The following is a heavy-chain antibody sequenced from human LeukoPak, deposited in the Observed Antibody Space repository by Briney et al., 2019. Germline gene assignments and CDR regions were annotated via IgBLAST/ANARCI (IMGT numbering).Heavy chain of an antibody. D-gene: IGHD5-18*01. J-gene: IGHJ4*02. CDR1: GNTFTNNG. CDR2: INTNTGNP. V-gene: IGHV7-4-1*02. Sequence: ASVKVSCKASGNTFTNNGISWVRQAPGQGLQWMGWINTNTGNPTYAQGFTGRYVFSLDTSVSTAYLQISGLTADDTAVYFCGRDPRLGIRGYTYGYIEYWGQGTLVTVSS. CDR3: GRDPRLGIRGYTYGYIEY.